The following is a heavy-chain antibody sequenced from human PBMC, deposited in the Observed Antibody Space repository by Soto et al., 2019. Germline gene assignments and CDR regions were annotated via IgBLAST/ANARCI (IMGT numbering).Heavy chain of an antibody. J-gene: IGHJ3*02. Sequence: PSETLSLTCTVSGGSISTKYWNWIRQPPGKGLEWIGYIDYTGSNKNNPSLNSRVTLSIDTSKNQFSLRLTSVTAADTAVYYCARDLGQWLVQGAFDIWGPGTMVTVSS. V-gene: IGHV4-59*12. CDR3: ARDLGQWLVQGAFDI. CDR1: GGSISTKY. CDR2: IDYTGSN. D-gene: IGHD6-19*01.